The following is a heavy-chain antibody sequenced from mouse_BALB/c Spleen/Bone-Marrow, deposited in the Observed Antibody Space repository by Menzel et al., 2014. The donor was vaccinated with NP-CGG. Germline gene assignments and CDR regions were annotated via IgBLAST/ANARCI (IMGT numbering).Heavy chain of an antibody. D-gene: IGHD2-10*02. CDR2: IYPSDSFT. V-gene: IGHV1-69*02. J-gene: IGHJ4*01. CDR3: TRQYGNYYAMDY. Sequence: QVQLQQSGAELVRPGASVKVSCKASGYTFTSYWINWVKQRPGQGLEWIGNIYPSDSFTNYNQNFKDKATLTVDKSSGTAYMQLSSPTSEDSAVYYCTRQYGNYYAMDYWGQGTSVTVSS. CDR1: GYTFTSYW.